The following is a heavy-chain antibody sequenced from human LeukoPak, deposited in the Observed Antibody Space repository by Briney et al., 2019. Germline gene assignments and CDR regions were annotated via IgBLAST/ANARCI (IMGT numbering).Heavy chain of an antibody. D-gene: IGHD6-13*01. CDR3: ARDRGSSSWQNWFDP. CDR2: IYYSGST. J-gene: IGHJ5*02. Sequence: SETLSLTCTVSGGSISSYYWSWIRQPPGKGLEWIGYIYYSGSTNYNPSLKSRVTISVDTSKNQFSLKLSSVTAADTAVYYCARDRGSSSWQNWFDPWGQGTLVTVSS. V-gene: IGHV4-59*01. CDR1: GGSISSYY.